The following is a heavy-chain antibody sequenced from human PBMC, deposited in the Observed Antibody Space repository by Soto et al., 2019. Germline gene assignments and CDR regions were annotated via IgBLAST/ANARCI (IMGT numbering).Heavy chain of an antibody. CDR1: GFTFSDHY. D-gene: IGHD6-6*01. J-gene: IGHJ4*02. CDR2: ISHRSLTI. V-gene: IGHV3-11*01. CDR3: ARGGGSSPFDY. Sequence: GSLRLSCAASGFTFSDHYMAWFRQSPERGLEWLAYISHRSLTIYHARSVKDRFTISRDDATDSLYLQMNSLRVEDTAVYFCARGGGSSPFDYWGQGTVVTVSS.